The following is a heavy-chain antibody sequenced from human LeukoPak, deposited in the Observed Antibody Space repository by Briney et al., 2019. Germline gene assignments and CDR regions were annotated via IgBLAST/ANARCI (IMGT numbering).Heavy chain of an antibody. CDR1: GFTFSGYE. Sequence: GGSLRLSCAASGFTFSGYEMNWVRQAPGKGLEWVSYISSSGSTIYYADSVKGRFTISRDNAKNSLYLQMNSLRAEDTAVYYCARGLADIVVVVAFYWGQGTLVTVSS. CDR3: ARGLADIVVVVAFY. CDR2: ISSSGSTI. V-gene: IGHV3-48*03. J-gene: IGHJ4*02. D-gene: IGHD2-15*01.